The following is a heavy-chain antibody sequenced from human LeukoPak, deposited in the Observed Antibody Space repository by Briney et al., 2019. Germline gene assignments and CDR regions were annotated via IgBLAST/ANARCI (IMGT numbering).Heavy chain of an antibody. CDR2: INPNSGGT. CDR3: ARGGPHSYGYDVLGC. CDR1: GYTFTGYY. V-gene: IGHV1-2*02. Sequence: ASVKVSCKASGYTFTGYYMHWVRQAPGQGLEWMGWINPNSGGTNYAQKFQGRVTMIRDTSISTAYMELSRLRSDDTAVYYCARGGPHSYGYDVLGCWGQGTLVTVSS. D-gene: IGHD5-18*01. J-gene: IGHJ4*02.